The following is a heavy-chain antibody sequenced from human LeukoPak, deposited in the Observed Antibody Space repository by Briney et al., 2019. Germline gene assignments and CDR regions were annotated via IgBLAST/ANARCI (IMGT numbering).Heavy chain of an antibody. J-gene: IGHJ3*02. D-gene: IGHD3-22*01. CDR1: GYSITSAYY. CDR2: TYHSGST. Sequence: PSETLSLTCTVSGYSITSAYYWGWIRQPPGKGLEWIGSTYHSGSTYYNPSLKSRVTISVDTSKNQFSLKLSSVTAADTAVYYCARWAVYDSSGYFEAILNDAFDIWGQGTMVTVSS. CDR3: ARWAVYDSSGYFEAILNDAFDI. V-gene: IGHV4-38-2*02.